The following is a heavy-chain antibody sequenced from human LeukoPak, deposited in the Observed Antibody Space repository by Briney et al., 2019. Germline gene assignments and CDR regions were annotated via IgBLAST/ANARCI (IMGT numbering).Heavy chain of an antibody. D-gene: IGHD2-8*01. CDR3: ARDNRLVYAIEYYMDV. CDR1: GFTFSSYG. J-gene: IGHJ6*03. Sequence: GRSLRLSCAASGFTFSSYGMQWVRQAPGKGLEWVAVIWYDGSNKYYADSVKGRFTISRDNSKNTLYLQMNSLRAEDTAVYYCARDNRLVYAIEYYMDVWGKGTTVTVSS. CDR2: IWYDGSNK. V-gene: IGHV3-33*01.